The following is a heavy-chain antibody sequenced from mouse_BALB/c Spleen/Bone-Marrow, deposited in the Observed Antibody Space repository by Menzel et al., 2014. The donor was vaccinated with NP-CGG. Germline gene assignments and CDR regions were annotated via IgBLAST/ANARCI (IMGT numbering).Heavy chain of an antibody. CDR1: GYNFTSYW. D-gene: IGHD1-1*01. CDR2: INPSTGYT. Sequence: VNLVESGAELAKPGASVKMSCKASGYNFTSYWMHWVKQRPGQGLEWIGYINPSTGYTEYNQKFKDKATLTADKSSSTAYMQLSSLTSEDSAVYYCAREYYGSSGYFDVWGAGTTVTVSS. V-gene: IGHV1-7*01. J-gene: IGHJ1*01. CDR3: AREYYGSSGYFDV.